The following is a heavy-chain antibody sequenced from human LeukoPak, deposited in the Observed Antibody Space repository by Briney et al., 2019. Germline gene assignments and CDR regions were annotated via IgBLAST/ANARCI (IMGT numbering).Heavy chain of an antibody. D-gene: IGHD2-2*02. CDR1: DGSFSGYY. CDR2: INHSGST. J-gene: IGHJ5*02. CDR3: ANTSYFNWFDP. Sequence: SETLSLTCAVYDGSFSGYYWSWIRRPPGKGLEWIGEINHSGSTNYNPSLKSRVTISVDTSKNQFSLKLSSVTAADTAVYYCANTSYFNWFDPWGQGTLVTVSS. V-gene: IGHV4-34*01.